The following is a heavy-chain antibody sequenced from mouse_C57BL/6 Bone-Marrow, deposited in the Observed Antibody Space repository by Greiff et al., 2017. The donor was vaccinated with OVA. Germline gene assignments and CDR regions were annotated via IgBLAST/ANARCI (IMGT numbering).Heavy chain of an antibody. J-gene: IGHJ4*01. V-gene: IGHV3-6*01. CDR2: ISYDGSN. CDR1: GYSITSGYY. Sequence: EVQLQESGPGLVKPSQSLSLTCSVTGYSITSGYYWNWIRQFPGNKLEWMGYISYDGSNNYNPSLKNRISITRDTSKNQFFLKLNSVTTEDTATYYCAREDGYYSSYYAMDYWGQGTSVTVSS. D-gene: IGHD2-3*01. CDR3: AREDGYYSSYYAMDY.